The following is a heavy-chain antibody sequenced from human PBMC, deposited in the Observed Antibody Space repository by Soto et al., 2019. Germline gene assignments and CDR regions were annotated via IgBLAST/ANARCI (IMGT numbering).Heavy chain of an antibody. J-gene: IGHJ4*02. D-gene: IGHD7-27*01. CDR1: GGSITSVYSC. Sequence: ASETLSLTCTVSGGSITSVYSCWSWIRQPPGEGLEWIGHIFDSGTTYTNPSLRSQVAISLDTPKNQFSLKLSSVTASDTAVYYCAKNWNWGSLVHWGQGTLVTVSS. CDR3: AKNWNWGSLVH. V-gene: IGHV4-30-4*01. CDR2: IFDSGTT.